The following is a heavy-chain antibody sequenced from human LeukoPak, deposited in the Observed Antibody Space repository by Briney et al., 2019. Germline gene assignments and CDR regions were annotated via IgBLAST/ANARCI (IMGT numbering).Heavy chain of an antibody. CDR3: ARYFYDSSGYPYYFDY. D-gene: IGHD3-22*01. J-gene: IGHJ4*02. CDR2: IYSGGST. CDR1: GFTVSGNY. V-gene: IGHV3-53*01. Sequence: GGSLRLSCAASGFTVSGNYMSWVRQAPGKGLEWVSVIYSGGSTYYADSVKGRFTISRDNSKNTLYLQMNSLRAEDTAVYFRARYFYDSSGYPYYFDYWGQGTLVTVSS.